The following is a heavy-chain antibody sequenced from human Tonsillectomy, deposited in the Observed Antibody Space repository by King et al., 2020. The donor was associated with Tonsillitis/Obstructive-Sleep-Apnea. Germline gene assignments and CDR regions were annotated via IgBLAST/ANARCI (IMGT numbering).Heavy chain of an antibody. CDR1: GDTFINYY. CDR2: ISPDGDFT. Sequence: QLVQSGAEVKKPGASVKVSCKASGDTFINYYIHWVRQAPGQGLEWVGVISPDGDFTNCAQEFQGRVTVTRDTSATTVYMELSSLRSDDTAIYYCARAPPAKGWFDPWGQGTLVTVSS. CDR3: ARAPPAKGWFDP. J-gene: IGHJ5*02. V-gene: IGHV1-46*01.